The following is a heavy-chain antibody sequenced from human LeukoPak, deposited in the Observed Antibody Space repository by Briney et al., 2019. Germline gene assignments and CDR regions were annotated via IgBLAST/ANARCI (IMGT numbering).Heavy chain of an antibody. Sequence: GGSLRLSCAASGFIFTNYAISWVRQAPGKGLEWVSTISGSDGSTYYADSVKGRFTISRDNSKNTLYLQMNSLRVDDTAVYYCAKLRSGDPVAATNYWGPGTLVTVSS. D-gene: IGHD2-15*01. V-gene: IGHV3-23*01. J-gene: IGHJ4*02. CDR1: GFIFTNYA. CDR3: AKLRSGDPVAATNY. CDR2: ISGSDGST.